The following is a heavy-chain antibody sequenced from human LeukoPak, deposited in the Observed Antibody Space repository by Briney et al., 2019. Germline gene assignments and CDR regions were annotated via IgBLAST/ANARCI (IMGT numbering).Heavy chain of an antibody. Sequence: SQTLSLTCTVSGGSISSGSYYWTWIGHPPGKGLDWIGLIYTSGSTNYNPSLKSRVTISVDTSKNQFSLKLSSVTAADTAVYYCARGARNYDFWSGPPPNYMDVWGKGTTVTVSS. CDR2: IYTSGST. J-gene: IGHJ6*03. V-gene: IGHV4-61*02. D-gene: IGHD3-3*01. CDR3: ARGARNYDFWSGPPPNYMDV. CDR1: GGSISSGSYY.